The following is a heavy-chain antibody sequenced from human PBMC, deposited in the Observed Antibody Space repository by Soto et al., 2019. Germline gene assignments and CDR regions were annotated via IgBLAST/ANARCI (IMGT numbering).Heavy chain of an antibody. V-gene: IGHV4-34*01. D-gene: IGHD2-2*01. Sequence: SETLSLTCAVYGGSFSGYYWSWIRQPPGKGLEWIGEINHSGSTNYNPSLKSRVTISVDTSKNQFSLKLSSVTAADTAVYYCAQQHYVVVPAAIKGAFDIWGQGTMVTVSS. CDR3: AQQHYVVVPAAIKGAFDI. CDR1: GGSFSGYY. CDR2: INHSGST. J-gene: IGHJ3*02.